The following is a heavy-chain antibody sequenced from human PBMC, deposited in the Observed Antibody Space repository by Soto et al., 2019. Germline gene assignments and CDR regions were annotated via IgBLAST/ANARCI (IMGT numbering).Heavy chain of an antibody. Sequence: QVQLVESGGGLVQPGGSLRLSCAASGFTFGDYEMSWIRQAAGKGPEWVSFLSRSGNTIYYADSEKGRFTISRDTSKNTLYLQMNTLRPEDTAVYYCVKDHLMNTVTTGGYWGQGTLVTVSS. J-gene: IGHJ4*02. CDR3: VKDHLMNTVTTGGY. V-gene: IGHV3-11*04. D-gene: IGHD4-17*01. CDR2: LSRSGNTI. CDR1: GFTFGDYE.